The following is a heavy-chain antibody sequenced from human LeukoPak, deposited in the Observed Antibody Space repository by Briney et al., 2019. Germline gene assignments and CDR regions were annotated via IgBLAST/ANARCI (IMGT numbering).Heavy chain of an antibody. Sequence: NTSQTLSLTCAVYGVSFSGYYWSWIRQPPGKGLEWIGEINHSGSTNYNPSLKSRVTISVDTSKNQFSLKLSSVTAVDTAVYYCARNSGYAQEYWGQGTLVTVSS. D-gene: IGHD3-16*01. CDR3: ARNSGYAQEY. CDR2: INHSGST. J-gene: IGHJ4*02. V-gene: IGHV4-34*01. CDR1: GVSFSGYY.